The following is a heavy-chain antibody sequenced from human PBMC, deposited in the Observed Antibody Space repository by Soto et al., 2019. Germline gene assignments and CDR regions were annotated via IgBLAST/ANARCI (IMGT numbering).Heavy chain of an antibody. J-gene: IGHJ5*02. V-gene: IGHV4-59*01. CDR3: ARYRREAVAGYTLDH. Sequence: AETLSLTCTVSGGSISSSYWTWIRQPPGKGLEWIGYVYNSGSTNYNPSLKSRVTISEDTSTSQFSLKVNSMTAADTAVYYCARYRREAVAGYTLDHWGQGILVTVSS. D-gene: IGHD6-13*01. CDR2: VYNSGST. CDR1: GGSISSSY.